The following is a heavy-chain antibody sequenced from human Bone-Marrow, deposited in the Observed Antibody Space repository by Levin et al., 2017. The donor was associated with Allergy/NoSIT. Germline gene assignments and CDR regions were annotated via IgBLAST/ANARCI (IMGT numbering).Heavy chain of an antibody. CDR2: IYYSGST. Sequence: SQTLSLTCTVSGGSISSYYWSWIRQPPGKGLEWIGYIYYSGSTNYNPSLKSRVTISVDTSKNQFSLKLSSVTAADTAVYYCATLSLYSGSRFDYWGQGTLVTVSS. CDR3: ATLSLYSGSRFDY. V-gene: IGHV4-59*08. D-gene: IGHD1-26*01. J-gene: IGHJ4*02. CDR1: GGSISSYY.